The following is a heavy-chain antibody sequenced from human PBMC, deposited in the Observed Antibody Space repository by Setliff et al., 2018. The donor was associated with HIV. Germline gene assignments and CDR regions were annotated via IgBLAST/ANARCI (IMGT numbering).Heavy chain of an antibody. CDR3: AREPAPHPPFKEPYFDY. CDR2: INYNGST. D-gene: IGHD1-1*01. CDR1: GGSISSGGYY. Sequence: PSETLSLTCTVSGGSISSGGYYWSWIRQNPGKGLEWIGEINYNGSTKYNPSLKRRVTMSVDTSKNQFSLKLSSLTAADTAVYYCAREPAPHPPFKEPYFDYWGQGTLVTVSS. J-gene: IGHJ4*02. V-gene: IGHV4-31*03.